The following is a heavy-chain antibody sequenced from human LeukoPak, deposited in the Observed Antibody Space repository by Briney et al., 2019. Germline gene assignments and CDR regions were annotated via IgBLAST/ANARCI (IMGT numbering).Heavy chain of an antibody. Sequence: SETLSLTCAVYGGTLNDYSWTWIRQPPGKGLEWIGTIYYSGTTYYNPSLKSRVTMSVDTSDNQFSLKLSSVTAADTAVYYCARGPTGDYAFDIWGQGTMVTVSS. CDR2: IYYSGTT. D-gene: IGHD4-17*01. J-gene: IGHJ3*02. CDR3: ARGPTGDYAFDI. CDR1: GGTLNDYS. V-gene: IGHV4-34*01.